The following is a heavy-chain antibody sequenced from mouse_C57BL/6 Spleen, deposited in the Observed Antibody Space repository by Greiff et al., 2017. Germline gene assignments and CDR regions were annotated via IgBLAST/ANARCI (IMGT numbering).Heavy chain of an antibody. CDR1: GYTFTSYW. CDR3: ARSGLVTTDAYWYFDV. D-gene: IGHD2-2*01. CDR2: IDPSDSET. V-gene: IGHV1-52*01. Sequence: QVQLQQPGAELVRPGSSVKLSCKASGYTFTSYWMHWVKQRPIQGLEWIGNIDPSDSETHYNQKFKDKATLTVDKSSSTAYMQLSSLTSEDSAVYYCARSGLVTTDAYWYFDVWGTGTTVTVSS. J-gene: IGHJ1*03.